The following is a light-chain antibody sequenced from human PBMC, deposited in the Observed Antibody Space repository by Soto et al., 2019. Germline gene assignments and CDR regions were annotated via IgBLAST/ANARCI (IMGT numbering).Light chain of an antibody. CDR2: DVS. CDR1: QTISTY. CDR3: QRGYSLHALP. J-gene: IGKJ4*01. V-gene: IGKV1-39*01. Sequence: DIQMTQSPSSLSASVGDRITISCRASQTISTYLHWYQHKPGRAPRRLISDVSTLQSGVLGRFRGGGSEAEFTLTITYVQHEEFVSYYFQRGYSLHALPFGGGTQVE.